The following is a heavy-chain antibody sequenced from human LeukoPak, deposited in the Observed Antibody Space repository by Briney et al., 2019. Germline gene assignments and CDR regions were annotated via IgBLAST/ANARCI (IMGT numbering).Heavy chain of an antibody. J-gene: IGHJ4*02. D-gene: IGHD6-6*01. CDR2: IYYSGST. CDR1: GGSISSGGYY. V-gene: IGHV4-31*03. CDR3: AREQLGTFDY. Sequence: SQTLSLTCTVSGGSISSGGYYWSWIRQHPGKGLEWIGYIYYSGSTYYNPSLKSRVTISVDTSKNQFSLKLSSVTAADTAVYYCAREQLGTFDYWGQGTLVTVSS.